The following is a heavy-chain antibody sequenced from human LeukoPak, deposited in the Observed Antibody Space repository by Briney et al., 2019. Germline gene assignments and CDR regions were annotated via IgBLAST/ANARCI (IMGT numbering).Heavy chain of an antibody. CDR2: FDPEDGET. Sequence: ASVKVSCKVSGYTLTQLSMHWVRQAPGKGLEWMGGFDPEDGETIYAQKFQGRVTMTEDTSTDTAYMELSSLRSEDTAVYYCAREPPTAQYFQHWGQGTLVTVSS. CDR3: AREPPTAQYFQH. J-gene: IGHJ1*01. D-gene: IGHD1-1*01. CDR1: GYTLTQLS. V-gene: IGHV1-24*01.